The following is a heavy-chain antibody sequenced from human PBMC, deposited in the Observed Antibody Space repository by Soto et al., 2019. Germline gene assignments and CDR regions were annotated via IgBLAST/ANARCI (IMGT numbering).Heavy chain of an antibody. CDR1: GGSISSNSYY. J-gene: IGHJ4*02. V-gene: IGHV4-39*01. CDR3: ARHAAYDSVWGNSCVNDY. CDR2: IYYNGAT. D-gene: IGHD3-16*01. Sequence: NPPETLSLTSTVSGGSISSNSYYWDWIRQPPGKELGVNGSIYYNGATYYNPSLQSLDTKSVDTSKNHFSLPLSSVTAADTAVYYCARHAAYDSVWGNSCVNDYWGQGTLVTVAS.